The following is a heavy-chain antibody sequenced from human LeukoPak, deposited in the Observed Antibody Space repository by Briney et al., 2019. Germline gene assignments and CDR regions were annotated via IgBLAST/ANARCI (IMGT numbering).Heavy chain of an antibody. V-gene: IGHV3-30*02. CDR2: IRFDGSDK. J-gene: IGHJ4*02. CDR1: GFMFSGYG. CDR3: ASAGGPWGPFDY. D-gene: IGHD3-16*01. Sequence: GGSLRLSCAASGFMFSGYGMHWVRQAPGKGLEWVTFIRFDGSDKYYADSVNGRFTISRDNSKNTVYLQMNSLRAEDTAVYYCASAGGPWGPFDYWGQGTLVTVSS.